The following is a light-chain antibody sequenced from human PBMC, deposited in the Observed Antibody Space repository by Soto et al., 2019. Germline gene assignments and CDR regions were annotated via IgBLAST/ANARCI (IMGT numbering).Light chain of an antibody. CDR3: SSYAGSNNVF. Sequence: QSALTQPASVSGSPGQSITISCTGTSSNVGNYNYVSWYQQHPGKAPKLMIYEVTKRPSGVPDRFSGSKSGNTASLTVSGLQAEDEADYYCSSYAGSNNVFFGGGTKLTVL. V-gene: IGLV2-8*01. CDR1: SSNVGNYNY. J-gene: IGLJ2*01. CDR2: EVT.